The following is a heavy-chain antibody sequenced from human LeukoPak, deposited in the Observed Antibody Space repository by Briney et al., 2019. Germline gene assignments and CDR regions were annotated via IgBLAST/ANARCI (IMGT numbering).Heavy chain of an antibody. CDR2: ISAYNGNT. V-gene: IGHV1-18*01. CDR3: ASLYSSGWADAFDI. CDR1: GYTFTSYG. J-gene: IGHJ3*02. D-gene: IGHD6-19*01. Sequence: ASVKVSCKASGYTFTSYGISWVRQAPGQGLEWMGWISAYNGNTNYAQKLQGRVTMTTDTSTSTAYMELRSLRSDDTAAYYCASLYSSGWADAFDIWGQGTMVTVSS.